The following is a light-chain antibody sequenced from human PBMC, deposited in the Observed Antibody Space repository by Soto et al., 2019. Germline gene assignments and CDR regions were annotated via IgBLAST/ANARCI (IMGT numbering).Light chain of an antibody. CDR3: QHYRTS. CDR2: GAS. CDR1: QSVSSSY. Sequence: EIVLTQSPGTLSLSPGERATLSWRASQSVSSSYLAWYQQKPGQAPRQLIYGASSRATGSPDRFSGSGYGTDFTLTITRLEPEDFAVYYCQHYRTSFGGGTRVEIK. V-gene: IGKV3-20*01. J-gene: IGKJ4*01.